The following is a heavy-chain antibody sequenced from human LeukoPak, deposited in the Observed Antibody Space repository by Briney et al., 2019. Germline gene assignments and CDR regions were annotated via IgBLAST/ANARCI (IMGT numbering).Heavy chain of an antibody. V-gene: IGHV3-15*01. CDR1: GFTFSNAW. J-gene: IGHJ4*02. CDR3: TTDYYYDILTGYYTPLDYFDY. Sequence: GGSLRLSCAASGFTFSNAWMSWVRQAPGKGLEWVGRIKSKTDGGTTDYAAPVNSRFTISRDDSKNTLYLQMNSLKTEDTAVYYCTTDYYYDILTGYYTPLDYFDYWGQGTLVTVSS. CDR2: IKSKTDGGTT. D-gene: IGHD3-9*01.